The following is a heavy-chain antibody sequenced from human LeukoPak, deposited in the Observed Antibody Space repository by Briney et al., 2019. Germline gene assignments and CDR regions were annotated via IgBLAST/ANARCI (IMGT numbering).Heavy chain of an antibody. CDR1: GFTLSSYS. CDR2: ISSSSSDI. J-gene: IGHJ4*02. V-gene: IGHV3-21*01. CDR3: ARDGSGVFDY. D-gene: IGHD3-10*01. Sequence: TGGSLRLSCAASGFTLSSYSMNWARHSRGRGLEWVSSISSSSSDIYYADSVKGRFTISRDNAKNSLYLQMDGLRAEDTAVYDCARDGSGVFDYWGQGTLVTVSS.